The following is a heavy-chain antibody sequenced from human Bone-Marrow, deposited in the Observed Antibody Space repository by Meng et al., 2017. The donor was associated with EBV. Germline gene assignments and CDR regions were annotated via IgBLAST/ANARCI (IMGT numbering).Heavy chain of an antibody. Sequence: QGQLVQSGDEMKQSGAAGRFSCKDSGYTFMGSFMHWVREAPGQGLEWVGRINPKTGDSDLSPKFRGRVSLTRDTSTGTAYMDFSSLQSADTAVYFCATPLETTMAPDHWGQGTLVTVSS. CDR2: INPKTGDS. CDR3: ATPLETTMAPDH. V-gene: IGHV1-2*06. D-gene: IGHD5-18*01. CDR1: GYTFMGSF. J-gene: IGHJ4*02.